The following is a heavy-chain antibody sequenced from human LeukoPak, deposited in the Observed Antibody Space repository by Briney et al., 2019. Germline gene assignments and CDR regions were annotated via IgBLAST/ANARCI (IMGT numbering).Heavy chain of an antibody. CDR3: ARVIEAGTVDY. J-gene: IGHJ4*02. CDR1: GFTFSSNY. D-gene: IGHD6-19*01. V-gene: IGHV3-66*02. Sequence: PGGSLRLSCAASGFTFSSNYMSWVRQAPGKGLEWVSVIYSGSSTYYADSVKGRFTISRDNSKNTLYLQMNSLRAEDTAVYYCARVIEAGTVDYWGQGTLVTVSS. CDR2: IYSGSST.